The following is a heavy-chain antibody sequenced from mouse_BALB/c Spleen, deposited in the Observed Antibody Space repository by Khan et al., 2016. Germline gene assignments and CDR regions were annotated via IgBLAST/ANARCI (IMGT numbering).Heavy chain of an antibody. CDR3: ARRRQLDLHYALAH. CDR2: IKTYTGEA. CDR1: GYTFTNYG. V-gene: IGHV9-1*02. J-gene: IGHJ4*01. D-gene: IGHD3-1*01. Sequence: QIQLVQSGPELKKPGETVKISCKASGYTFTNYGLNWVKQAPGKGLKWMGWIKTYTGEATYVDDFKGRFAFSLETSASTAYLQINNLKHEDMATYLWARRRQLDLHYALAHSRQGPPLTLSS.